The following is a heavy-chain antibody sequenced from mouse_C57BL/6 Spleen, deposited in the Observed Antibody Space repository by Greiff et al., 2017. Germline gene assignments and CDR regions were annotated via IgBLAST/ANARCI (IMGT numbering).Heavy chain of an antibody. D-gene: IGHD4-1*01. V-gene: IGHV7-3*01. J-gene: IGHJ2*01. CDR2: LSNKANGYTT. CDR1: GFTFPDYY. CDR3: ARAPGLTGTGDD. Sequence: EVKLVESGGGLVQPGGSLSFSCAASGFTFPDYYMSWVRQPPGTALEWLGFLSNKANGYTTESSASVKGRFTISSATSKSILYLQMKTLRAEDSATYYCARAPGLTGTGDDWGQGTTLTVSS.